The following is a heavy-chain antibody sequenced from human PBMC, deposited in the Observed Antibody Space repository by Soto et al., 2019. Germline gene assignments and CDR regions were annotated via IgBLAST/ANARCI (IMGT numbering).Heavy chain of an antibody. Sequence: HPGGSLRLSCAGSGFTFKTYTFHWGRQPPGKGLEWVAVISYDGSNKYYADSVKGRCTVSRDNSKSTLFLQMNSLTPEDTAVYYCARGSMYNWNQSPPDPWGQGTLVTVSS. V-gene: IGHV3-30-3*01. CDR2: ISYDGSNK. CDR3: ARGSMYNWNQSPPDP. J-gene: IGHJ5*02. D-gene: IGHD1-20*01. CDR1: GFTFKTYT.